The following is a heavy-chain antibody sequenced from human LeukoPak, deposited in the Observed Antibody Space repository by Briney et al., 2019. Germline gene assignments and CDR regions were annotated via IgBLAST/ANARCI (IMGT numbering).Heavy chain of an antibody. J-gene: IGHJ4*02. Sequence: SVKVSCKASGGTFSSYAISWVRQAPGQGLEWMGGIIPIFGTANYAQKFQGRVTITADESTSTAYTELSSLRSEDTAVYYCAVYCSSTSCYLDYWGQGTLVTVSS. CDR3: AVYCSSTSCYLDY. D-gene: IGHD2-2*01. CDR1: GGTFSSYA. V-gene: IGHV1-69*01. CDR2: IIPIFGTA.